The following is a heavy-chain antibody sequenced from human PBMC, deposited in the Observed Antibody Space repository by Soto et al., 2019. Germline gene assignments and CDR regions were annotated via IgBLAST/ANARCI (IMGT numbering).Heavy chain of an antibody. Sequence: QVQLVQSGAEVKKPGASVTVSCKPSGYLFTSYGISWVRQAPGQGLEWMGWISVYNGKTEYAQRFQGRVTVTTDTFTSTAHMELRSLRSDDTAIYYCVFGLSGSKTFDYWGQGTLVTVSS. CDR2: ISVYNGKT. J-gene: IGHJ4*02. D-gene: IGHD1-26*01. CDR3: VFGLSGSKTFDY. CDR1: GYLFTSYG. V-gene: IGHV1-18*01.